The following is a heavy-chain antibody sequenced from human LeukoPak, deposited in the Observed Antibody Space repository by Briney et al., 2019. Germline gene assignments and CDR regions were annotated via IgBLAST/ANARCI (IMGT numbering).Heavy chain of an antibody. CDR3: ASGRSGWYYFDY. Sequence: SVKVSCKASGGTFSSYAISWVRQAPGQGLEWMGGIIPIFGTANYAQKFQGRVTITADEPTSTAYMELSSLRSEDTAVYYCASGRSGWYYFDYWGQGTLVTVSS. CDR2: IIPIFGTA. V-gene: IGHV1-69*13. D-gene: IGHD6-19*01. J-gene: IGHJ4*02. CDR1: GGTFSSYA.